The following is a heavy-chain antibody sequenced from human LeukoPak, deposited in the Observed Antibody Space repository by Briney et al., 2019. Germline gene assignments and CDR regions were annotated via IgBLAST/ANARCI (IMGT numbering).Heavy chain of an antibody. D-gene: IGHD4-17*01. CDR1: GGSMSSYY. J-gene: IGHJ4*02. CDR3: ARRSGDYDFGSIY. CDR2: IYYSGST. Sequence: ASETLSLTCTVSGGSMSSYYWSWIRQPPGKGLEWIGYIYYSGSTNYNPSLKSRVTISVDTSKNQFSLKLSSVTAADTAVYYCARRSGDYDFGSIYWGQGTLVTVSS. V-gene: IGHV4-59*01.